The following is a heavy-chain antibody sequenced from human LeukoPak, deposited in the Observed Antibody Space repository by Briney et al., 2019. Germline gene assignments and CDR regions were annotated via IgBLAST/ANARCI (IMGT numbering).Heavy chain of an antibody. V-gene: IGHV4-34*01. CDR3: ARDYDSSGYYWDYLDY. J-gene: IGHJ4*02. Sequence: SETLSLTCAVYGGSFSGYYWSWIRQPPGKGLEWIGEINHSGSTNYNPSLKSRVTISVDTSKNQFSLKLSSVTAADTAVYYCARDYDSSGYYWDYLDYWGQGTLVTVSS. D-gene: IGHD3-22*01. CDR2: INHSGST. CDR1: GGSFSGYY.